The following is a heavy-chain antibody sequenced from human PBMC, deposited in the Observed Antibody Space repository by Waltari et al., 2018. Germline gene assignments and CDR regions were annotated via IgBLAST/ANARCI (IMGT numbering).Heavy chain of an antibody. D-gene: IGHD2-15*01. J-gene: IGHJ4*02. CDR2: INHSGST. Sequence: QVQLQQWGAGLLKPSETLSLTCAVSGGPFSGYYWSWLRQPPGKWLEWIGEINHSGSTNYNPSLKSRVTISVDTSKNQFSLKLSSVTAADTAVYYCAREGCSGGSCYSKFGPFDYWGQGTLVTVSS. CDR1: GGPFSGYY. CDR3: AREGCSGGSCYSKFGPFDY. V-gene: IGHV4-34*01.